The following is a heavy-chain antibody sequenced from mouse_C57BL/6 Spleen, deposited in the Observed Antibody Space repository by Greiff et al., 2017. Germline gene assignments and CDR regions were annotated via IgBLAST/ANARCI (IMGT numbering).Heavy chain of an antibody. D-gene: IGHD1-1*01. CDR2: INPGSGGT. CDR1: GYAFTNYL. J-gene: IGHJ1*03. V-gene: IGHV1-54*01. CDR3: ASHYGSSYGYFDV. Sequence: QVHVKQSGAELVRPGTSVKVSCKASGYAFTNYLIEWVKQRPGQGLEWIGVINPGSGGTNYNEKFKGKATLTADKSSSTAYMQLSSLTSEDSAVYFCASHYGSSYGYFDVWGTGTTVTVSS.